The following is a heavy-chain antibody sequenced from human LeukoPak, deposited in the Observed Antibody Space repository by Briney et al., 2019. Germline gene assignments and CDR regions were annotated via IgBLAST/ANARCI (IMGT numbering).Heavy chain of an antibody. D-gene: IGHD3-10*01. J-gene: IGHJ4*02. CDR3: AKVIGITIVRG. CDR2: ISGSGGST. V-gene: IGHV3-23*01. CDR1: GFTFSSYG. Sequence: GGSLRLSCAASGFTFSSYGMSWVRQAPGKGLEWVSAISGSGGSTYYADSVKGRFTISRDNSKNTLYLQMNSLRAEDTAVYYCAKVIGITIVRGWGQGTLVTVSS.